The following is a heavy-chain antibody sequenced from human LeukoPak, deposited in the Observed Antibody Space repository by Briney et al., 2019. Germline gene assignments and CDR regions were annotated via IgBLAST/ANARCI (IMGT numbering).Heavy chain of an antibody. CDR2: LGGTDGNA. CDR3: AKELVFAKPFDS. CDR1: GFTFSNYG. J-gene: IGHJ4*02. D-gene: IGHD2-8*01. V-gene: IGHV3-23*01. Sequence: GGSLRLSCAASGFTFSNYGMNWVRQAPGKGLEWVSALGGTDGNANYADSVKGRFTISRDNSKNMLYLQMNSLRAEDTALYYCAKELVFAKPFDSWGQGTLVTVSS.